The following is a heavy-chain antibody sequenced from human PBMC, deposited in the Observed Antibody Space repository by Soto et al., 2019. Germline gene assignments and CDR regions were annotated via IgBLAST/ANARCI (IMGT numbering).Heavy chain of an antibody. CDR3: ARDSQGGEWQYFDY. V-gene: IGHV3-20*01. J-gene: IGHJ4*02. Sequence: EVQLVESGGGVVRPGGSLRLSCAASGFTFDDYGMSWVRQAPGKGLEWVSGINWNGGSTGYADSVKGRFTISRDNAKNALYLQMNSLRAEDTALYHCARDSQGGEWQYFDYWGQGTLVTVSS. D-gene: IGHD3-16*01. CDR1: GFTFDDYG. CDR2: INWNGGST.